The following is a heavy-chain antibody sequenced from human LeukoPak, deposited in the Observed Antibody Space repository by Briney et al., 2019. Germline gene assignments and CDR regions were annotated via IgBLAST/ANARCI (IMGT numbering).Heavy chain of an antibody. CDR1: GGSISSYY. D-gene: IGHD2-21*02. V-gene: IGHV4-59*04. CDR3: ARHLRGSLAYCGGDCQRHFDY. J-gene: IGHJ4*02. CDR2: IYYSGST. Sequence: TSETLSLTCTVSGGSISSYYWSWIRQPPGKGLEWIGYIYYSGSTYYNPSPKSRVTISVDTSKNQFSLKLSSVTAADTAVYYCARHLRGSLAYCGGDCQRHFDYWGQGTLVTVSS.